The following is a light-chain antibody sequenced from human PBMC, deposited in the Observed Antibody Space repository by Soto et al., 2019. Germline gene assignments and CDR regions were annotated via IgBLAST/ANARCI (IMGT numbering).Light chain of an antibody. V-gene: IGKV3-20*01. CDR3: QQYDSSPQT. CDR1: QSVSSSY. CDR2: GAS. Sequence: EIVLTQSPGTLSLSPGERATLSCRASQSVSSSYLAWYQQKPGQAPRLLIYGASSRATGIPDRFSGSGSGTDFTLTISRLEPEDFAVYYCQQYDSSPQTFAQGTNVEIK. J-gene: IGKJ1*01.